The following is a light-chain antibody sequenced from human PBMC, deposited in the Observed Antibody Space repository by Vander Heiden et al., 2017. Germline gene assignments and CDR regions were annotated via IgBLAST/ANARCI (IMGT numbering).Light chain of an antibody. CDR2: AAS. J-gene: IGKJ2*01. Sequence: DIQMTQSPSSLSASVGDRVTIPCRASQSISSSLHWYQQKPGKAPKLLIYAASSLKSGVPSRFSGSGSGTDFTLTISSLQPEDFATYYCQKSDSTPPYTFGQGTKLEIK. CDR3: QKSDSTPPYT. V-gene: IGKV1-39*01. CDR1: QSISSS.